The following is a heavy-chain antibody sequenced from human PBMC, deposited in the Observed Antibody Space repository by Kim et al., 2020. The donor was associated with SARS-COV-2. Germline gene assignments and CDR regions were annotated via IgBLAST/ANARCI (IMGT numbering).Heavy chain of an antibody. CDR1: GGSISSGGYY. J-gene: IGHJ4*02. CDR2: IYYSGST. D-gene: IGHD5-12*01. V-gene: IGHV4-31*03. CDR3: ARDGGDGYNFGYLDY. Sequence: SETLSLTCTVSGGSISSGGYYWSWIRQHPGKGLEWIGYIYYSGSTYYNPPLKSRVTISVDTSKNQFSLKLSSVTAADTAVYYCARDGGDGYNFGYLDYWGQGTLVTVSS.